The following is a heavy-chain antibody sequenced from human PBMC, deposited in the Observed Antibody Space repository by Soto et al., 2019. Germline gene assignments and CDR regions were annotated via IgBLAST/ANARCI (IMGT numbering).Heavy chain of an antibody. J-gene: IGHJ5*02. D-gene: IGHD3-10*01. CDR2: ISSSRRTI. CDR1: GFTFSSYS. V-gene: IGHV3-48*01. Sequence: EVQLVESGGGLVQPGGSLRLSCAASGFTFSSYSMNWVRQAPGKGLEWVSNISSSRRTIYYADSVKGRFTISRDNAKNPLYLQMNSLRAEDTAVYYCAREDITRGGWFDPWGQGTLVTVSS. CDR3: AREDITRGGWFDP.